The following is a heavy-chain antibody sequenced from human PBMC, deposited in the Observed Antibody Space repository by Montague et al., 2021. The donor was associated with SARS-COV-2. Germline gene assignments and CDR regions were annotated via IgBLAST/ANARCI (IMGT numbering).Heavy chain of an antibody. CDR2: INHSGGT. Sequence: SETLSLTCAVYGGSFSGYYWSWIRQPPGKGLEWIGEINHSGGTNYNPSLKSRVTISVDTSKNQFSLKLSSVTAADTAVYYCAGYYYDSSGYYDYWGQGTLVTVSS. V-gene: IGHV4-34*01. CDR3: AGYYYDSSGYYDY. D-gene: IGHD3-22*01. J-gene: IGHJ4*02. CDR1: GGSFSGYY.